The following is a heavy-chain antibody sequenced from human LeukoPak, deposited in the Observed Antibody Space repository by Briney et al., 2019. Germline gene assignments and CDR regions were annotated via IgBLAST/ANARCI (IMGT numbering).Heavy chain of an antibody. J-gene: IGHJ4*02. CDR3: ARDADY. Sequence: GGSLRLSCVASGFTFSSYWMSWVRQAPGKGLEWVANIKQDGSEKYYVDSVKGRFTISRDNAKNSLYLQMNSLRAEDTAVYYCARDADYWGQGTLVTVSS. V-gene: IGHV3-7*01. CDR1: GFTFSSYW. CDR2: IKQDGSEK.